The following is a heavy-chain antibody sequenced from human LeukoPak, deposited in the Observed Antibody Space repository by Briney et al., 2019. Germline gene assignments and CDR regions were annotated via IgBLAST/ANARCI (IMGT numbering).Heavy chain of an antibody. CDR1: GGSISSYY. CDR2: IYTSGST. V-gene: IGHV4-4*09. J-gene: IGHJ3*02. D-gene: IGHD6-6*01. CDR3: ARPGIAARRGAFDI. Sequence: SETLSLTCTVSGGSISSYYWSWLRQPPGKGLEWIGYIYTSGSTNYNPFLKSRVTISVDTSKNQFSLKLSSVTAADTAVYYCARPGIAARRGAFDIWGQGTMVTVSS.